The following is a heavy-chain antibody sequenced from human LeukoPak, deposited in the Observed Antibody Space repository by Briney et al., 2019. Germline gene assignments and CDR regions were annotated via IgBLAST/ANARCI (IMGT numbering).Heavy chain of an antibody. CDR2: ISGNGDST. V-gene: IGHV3-23*01. CDR3: AKNPGGLTILRGVPLEY. J-gene: IGHJ4*02. D-gene: IGHD3-10*01. CDR1: GFTFSSNA. Sequence: GGSLRLSCAASGFTFSSNAMSWVRQAPGKGLEWVSGISGNGDSTYYADSAKGRFTISRDNSKHTLYLQMNSLRVEDTAVYYCAKNPGGLTILRGVPLEYWGQGTLVTVSS.